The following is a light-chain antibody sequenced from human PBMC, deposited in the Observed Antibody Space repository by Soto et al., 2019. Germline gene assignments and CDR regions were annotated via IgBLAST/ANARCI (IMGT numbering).Light chain of an antibody. J-gene: IGKJ1*01. CDR2: GAS. CDR1: QGVIVN. CDR3: QQYYTWPRGT. Sequence: EIVLTQSPASLSWCPVGIATLSFRASQGVIVNLAWYQQKPGQAPRLLIFGASTRATGVPARFSGSGSGTEFTLTISSLQPADFGVYYCQQYYTWPRGTFGQGTKVDIK. V-gene: IGKV3-15*01.